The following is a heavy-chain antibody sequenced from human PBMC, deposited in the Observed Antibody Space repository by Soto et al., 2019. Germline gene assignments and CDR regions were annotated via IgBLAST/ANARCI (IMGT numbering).Heavy chain of an antibody. D-gene: IGHD4-4*01. CDR2: IYYSGST. Sequence: PSETLSVTCPVSGGTISSYCWSWIRKPPGKGLEWIGSIYYSGSTYYNPSLKSRVTVSVDTSKNQFSLKLSSVTAADTAVYYCARHPSNFWFDPWGQGTLVTVSS. CDR1: GGTISSYC. CDR3: ARHPSNFWFDP. J-gene: IGHJ5*02. V-gene: IGHV4-59*08.